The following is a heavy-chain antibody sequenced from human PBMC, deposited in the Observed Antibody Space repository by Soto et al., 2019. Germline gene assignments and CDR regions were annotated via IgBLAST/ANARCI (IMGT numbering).Heavy chain of an antibody. J-gene: IGHJ6*04. CDR3: ARTAATGKDYYGVDV. V-gene: IGHV5-51*01. D-gene: IGHD6-13*01. Sequence: GESLKISCKGSGYSFTSYWIGWVRQMPGKGLEWMGIIYPGDSDTRYSPSFQGQVTISADKSISTAYLQWSSLKASDTAMYYCARTAATGKDYYGVDVWGKGTTVTVAS. CDR1: GYSFTSYW. CDR2: IYPGDSDT.